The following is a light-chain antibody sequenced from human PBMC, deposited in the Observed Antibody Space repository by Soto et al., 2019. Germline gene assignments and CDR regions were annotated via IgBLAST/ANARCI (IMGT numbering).Light chain of an antibody. CDR2: GAS. Sequence: EIVLTQFPGTLSLSPRERSTLSCRASQSVSSSYLAWYQQKPGQAPRLLIYGASSRATGIPDRFSGSGSGTDFTLTISRLEPEDFAVYYCQQYGSSPRTFGQGTKVDIK. CDR3: QQYGSSPRT. V-gene: IGKV3-20*01. J-gene: IGKJ1*01. CDR1: QSVSSSY.